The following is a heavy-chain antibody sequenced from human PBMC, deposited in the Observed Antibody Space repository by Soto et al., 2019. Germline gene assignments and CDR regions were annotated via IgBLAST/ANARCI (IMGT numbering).Heavy chain of an antibody. D-gene: IGHD2-21*02. CDR3: AKDPLAYCGGDCYPFDY. CDR1: GFTFSSYG. CDR2: ISYDGSNK. Sequence: QVQLVESGGGVVQPGRSLRLSCAASGFTFSSYGMHWVRQAPGKGLEWVAVISYDGSNKYYADSVKGRFTISRDNSKNTLYLQMNSLRAEDTAVYYCAKDPLAYCGGDCYPFDYWGQGTLVTVS. V-gene: IGHV3-30*18. J-gene: IGHJ4*02.